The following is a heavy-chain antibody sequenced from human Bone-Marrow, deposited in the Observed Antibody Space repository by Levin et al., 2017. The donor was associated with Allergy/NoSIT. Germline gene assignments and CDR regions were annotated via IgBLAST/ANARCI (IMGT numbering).Heavy chain of an antibody. CDR2: IYYSGST. V-gene: IGHV4-59*01. CDR3: ARGWLQTPVDY. J-gene: IGHJ4*02. D-gene: IGHD5-24*01. CDR1: GGSISSYY. Sequence: GSLRLSCTVSGGSISSYYWSWIRQPPGKGLEWIGYIYYSGSTNYNPSLKSRVTISVDTSKNQFSLKLSSVTAADTAVYYCARGWLQTPVDYWGQGTLVTVSS.